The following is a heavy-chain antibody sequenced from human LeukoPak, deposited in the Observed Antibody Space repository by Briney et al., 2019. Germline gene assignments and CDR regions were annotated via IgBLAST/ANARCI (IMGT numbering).Heavy chain of an antibody. J-gene: IGHJ4*02. CDR1: GGSIRSTNYY. V-gene: IGHV4-39*07. Sequence: SETLSLTCTVSGGSIRSTNYYWGWIRQPPGKGLEWIGSISFDGNSYYDPSLKSRVTVSRDTSKNQFSLKVNSVTAADTAVYYCARINGGIWGQGTLVTVSS. CDR3: ARINGGI. D-gene: IGHD2-8*01. CDR2: ISFDGNS.